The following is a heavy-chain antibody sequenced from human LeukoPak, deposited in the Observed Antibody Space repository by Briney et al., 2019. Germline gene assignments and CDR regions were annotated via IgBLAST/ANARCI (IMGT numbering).Heavy chain of an antibody. CDR3: ARRMVRGVKDYFDY. CDR2: ISYDGSNK. J-gene: IGHJ4*02. D-gene: IGHD3-10*01. CDR1: GFTFSSYA. Sequence: GGSLRLSCAASGFTFSSYAMHWVRQAPGKGLEWVAVISYDGSNKYYADSVKGRFTISRDNSKNTLYLQMNSLRAEDTAVYYCARRMVRGVKDYFDYWGQGTLVTVSS. V-gene: IGHV3-30*04.